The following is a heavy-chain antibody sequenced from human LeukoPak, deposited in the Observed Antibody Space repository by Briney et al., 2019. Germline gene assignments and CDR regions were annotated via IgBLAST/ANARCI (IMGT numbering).Heavy chain of an antibody. CDR3: ARDAFSGYRSSWHEDF. Sequence: VASVKVSCKASGYTFTGYYMHWVRQAPGQGLGWMGWINPTSGATNYAQKFLGRMTMTRDTFITTAYMELNRLTSDDTAVYFCARDAFSGYRSSWHEDFWGQGTLVTVSS. V-gene: IGHV1-2*02. J-gene: IGHJ4*02. CDR1: GYTFTGYY. CDR2: INPTSGAT. D-gene: IGHD6-13*01.